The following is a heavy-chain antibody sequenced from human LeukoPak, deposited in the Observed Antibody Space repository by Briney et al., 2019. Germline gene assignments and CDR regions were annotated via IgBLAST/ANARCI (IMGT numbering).Heavy chain of an antibody. CDR2: ISGSGTNT. CDR3: AKRGAI. V-gene: IGHV3-23*01. D-gene: IGHD3-16*01. CDR1: GFTFNNHA. J-gene: IGHJ3*02. Sequence: GGSLRLSCTASGFTFNNHAMNWVRQAPGKGLEWVSSISGSGTNTYYADFLKGRFTISRDNSKNTLFLQMNSLRAEDTAVYYCAKRGAIWGQGTMVTVSS.